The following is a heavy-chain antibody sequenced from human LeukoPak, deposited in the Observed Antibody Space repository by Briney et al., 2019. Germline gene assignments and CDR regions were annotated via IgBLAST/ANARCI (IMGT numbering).Heavy chain of an antibody. V-gene: IGHV3-30*02. J-gene: IGHJ6*03. CDR2: IRYDGSTK. Sequence: PGGSLRLSCAASGFTFSTYGMHWVRQAPGKGLEWVAFIRYDGSTKYYVDSVKGRFTISRDNSKNTLYLQMNSLRAEDTAVYYCAKGSTVTPDYYYYFMDVWGKGTRVTVSS. CDR1: GFTFSTYG. CDR3: AKGSTVTPDYYYYFMDV. D-gene: IGHD4-17*01.